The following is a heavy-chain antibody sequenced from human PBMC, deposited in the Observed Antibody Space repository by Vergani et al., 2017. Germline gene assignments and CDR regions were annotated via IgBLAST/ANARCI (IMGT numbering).Heavy chain of an antibody. V-gene: IGHV3-30*04. CDR3: ARGASGDYVSSFDY. D-gene: IGHD4-17*01. J-gene: IGHJ4*02. CDR2: ISNDGRHT. CDR1: GFIFQNYT. Sequence: QVNLVGSGGGMVQPGRSLRLSCATYGFIFQNYTMHWVRQAPGKGLEWVALISNDGRHTYYADSVRGRFSISRDNSKNTLYLQMNSLRAEDTAVYYCARGASGDYVSSFDYWGQGTLATVSS.